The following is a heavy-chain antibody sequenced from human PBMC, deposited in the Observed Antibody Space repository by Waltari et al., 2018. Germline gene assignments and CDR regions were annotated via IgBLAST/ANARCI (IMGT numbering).Heavy chain of an antibody. Sequence: EVQLVESGGALVQPGGSLRLSCAASGFTFSNFWMTWVRQAPGRGVEGVENKKQDGGEKYYADSVKGRFTISRDNTRNSVFLQMNSLRAEDTAVFYCVRRHCSSTACFVTSFDYWGQGTLVTVSS. CDR2: KKQDGGEK. CDR1: GFTFSNFW. CDR3: VRRHCSSTACFVTSFDY. J-gene: IGHJ4*02. V-gene: IGHV3-7*01. D-gene: IGHD2-2*01.